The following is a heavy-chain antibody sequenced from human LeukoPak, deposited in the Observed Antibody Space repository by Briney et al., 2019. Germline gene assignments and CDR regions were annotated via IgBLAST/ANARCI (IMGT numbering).Heavy chain of an antibody. CDR2: VYWDDDK. V-gene: IGHV2-5*02. Sequence: SGPTLVKPTQTLTLTCTFSGFSLTTRGVGVGWIRQPPGKALEWLSLVYWDDDKRYSPSLKSRVTITKDTSKNQVVLTMTNMDPVDTATYYCSRTRRGQIGWTNDYWGQGTLVTVSS. CDR3: SRTRRGQIGWTNDY. J-gene: IGHJ4*02. D-gene: IGHD6-19*01. CDR1: GFSLTTRGVG.